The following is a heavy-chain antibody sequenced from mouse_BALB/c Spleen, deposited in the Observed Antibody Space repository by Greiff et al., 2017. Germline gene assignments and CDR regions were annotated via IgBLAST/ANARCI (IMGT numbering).Heavy chain of an antibody. CDR2: ISSGGSYT. D-gene: IGHD1-2*01. J-gene: IGHJ4*01. Sequence: EVKLVESGGGLVKPGGSLKLSCAASGFTFSSYTMSWVRQTPEKRLEWDATISSGGSYTYYPDSVKGRFTISRDNAKNTLYLQMSSLKSEDTAMYYCTRFTTAYAMDYWGQGTSVTVSS. V-gene: IGHV5-6-4*01. CDR1: GFTFSSYT. CDR3: TRFTTAYAMDY.